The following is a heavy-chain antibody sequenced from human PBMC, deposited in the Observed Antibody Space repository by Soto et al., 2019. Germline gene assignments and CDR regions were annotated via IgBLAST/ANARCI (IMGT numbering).Heavy chain of an antibody. V-gene: IGHV1-46*01. CDR1: GYTFTSYY. Sequence: ASVKVSCKASGYTFTSYYMHWVRQAPGQGLEWMGIINPSGGSTSYAQKFQGRVTMTRDTSTSTVYMELSSLRSEDTALYYCARGQDSSGYYTDDAFDIWGQGTMVTVSS. CDR2: INPSGGST. D-gene: IGHD3-22*01. J-gene: IGHJ3*02. CDR3: ARGQDSSGYYTDDAFDI.